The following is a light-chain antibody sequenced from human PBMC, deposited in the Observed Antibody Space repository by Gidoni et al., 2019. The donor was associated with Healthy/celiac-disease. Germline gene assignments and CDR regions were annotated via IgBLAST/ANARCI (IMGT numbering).Light chain of an antibody. J-gene: IGKJ1*01. V-gene: IGKV1-39*01. CDR2: AAS. CDR1: QSISSY. Sequence: DIQMTPSPSSLSASVGDRVTITCRASQSISSYLNWYQQKPGKAPKLLIYAASSLQSGVPSRFSGSGSGTDFTLTISSLQPEDFATYYCQQSCSTPVFGQGTKVEIK. CDR3: QQSCSTPV.